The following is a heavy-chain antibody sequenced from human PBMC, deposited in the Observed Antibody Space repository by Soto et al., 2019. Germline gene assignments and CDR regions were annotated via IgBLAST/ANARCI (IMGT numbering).Heavy chain of an antibody. Sequence: PSETLSLTCTASGGSLSCSYLSWVRQPAGKGLECIGRIYPGGSTNFNPSLRSRVTLSVDTSKNQFSLRLRSVTAADTAVYYCAREAPWG. V-gene: IGHV4-4*07. CDR2: IYPGGST. CDR3: AREAP. J-gene: IGHJ5*02. CDR1: GGSLSCSY.